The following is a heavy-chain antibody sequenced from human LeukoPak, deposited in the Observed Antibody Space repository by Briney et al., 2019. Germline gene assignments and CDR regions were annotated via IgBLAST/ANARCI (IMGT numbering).Heavy chain of an antibody. CDR3: ARDQLGGDPDDYYYYYMDV. J-gene: IGHJ6*03. Sequence: PGGSLRLSCTTSGFIFGDYAMSWFRQAPGKGLEWVGLIRSKTYGGAIEYAASVKGRFTISRDDSKSIAYLQMNSLKTEDTAVYYCARDQLGGDPDDYYYYYMDVWGKGTTVIVSS. D-gene: IGHD4-17*01. CDR1: GFIFGDYA. CDR2: IRSKTYGGAI. V-gene: IGHV3-49*03.